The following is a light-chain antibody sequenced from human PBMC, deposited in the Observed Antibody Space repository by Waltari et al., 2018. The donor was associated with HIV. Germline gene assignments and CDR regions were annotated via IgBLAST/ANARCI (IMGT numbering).Light chain of an antibody. CDR2: EDN. V-gene: IGLV6-57*04. CDR1: SGSIASNY. J-gene: IGLJ3*02. CDR3: QSYDSSNHEV. Sequence: NFMLTQPHSVSESPGKTVTISCTRSSGSIASNYVQWYQQRPGSAPTTVFYEDNQRPSGAPDRFSGSIDSSSNSASLTISGLKTEDEADYYCQSYDSSNHEVFGGGTKLTVL.